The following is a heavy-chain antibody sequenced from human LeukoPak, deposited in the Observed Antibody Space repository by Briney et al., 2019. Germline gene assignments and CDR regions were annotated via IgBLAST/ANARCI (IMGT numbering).Heavy chain of an antibody. Sequence: SETLSLTCTVSGGSISSSSYYWGWIRQPPGKGLEWIGSIYHSGSTYYNPSLKSRVTISVDTSKNQFSLKLSSVTAADTAVYYCARVTPQDYGRGHDAFDIWGQGTMVTVSS. V-gene: IGHV4-39*07. CDR2: IYHSGST. CDR1: GGSISSSSYY. CDR3: ARVTPQDYGRGHDAFDI. D-gene: IGHD4-17*01. J-gene: IGHJ3*02.